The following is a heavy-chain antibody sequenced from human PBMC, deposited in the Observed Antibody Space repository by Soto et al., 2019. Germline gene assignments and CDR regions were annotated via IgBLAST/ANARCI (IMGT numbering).Heavy chain of an antibody. D-gene: IGHD2-15*01. CDR2: TYYRSKWYN. CDR1: GDSVSSNSAA. J-gene: IGHJ6*02. V-gene: IGHV6-1*01. CDR3: ASEGECSGGSCYYYYGMDV. Sequence: QTLSLTCAISGDSVSSNSAAWNWIRQSPSRGLEWLGRTYYRSKWYNDYAVSVKSRITINPDTSKNQFSLQLNSVTPEDTAVYYCASEGECSGGSCYYYYGMDVWGQGTTVTVSS.